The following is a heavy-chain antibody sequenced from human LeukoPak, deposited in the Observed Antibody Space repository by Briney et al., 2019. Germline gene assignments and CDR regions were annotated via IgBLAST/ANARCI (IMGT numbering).Heavy chain of an antibody. V-gene: IGHV3-48*03. J-gene: IGHJ4*02. CDR3: AIAQAGRHSDY. CDR1: GFTFSRYE. CDR2: ISSSGSTI. D-gene: IGHD6-13*01. Sequence: GGSLRLSCAASGFTFSRYEMNWVRQAPGKGLQWVSYISSSGSTIYYADSVKGRFTISRDNAKNSLYLQMNSLRAEDSAVYYCAIAQAGRHSDYCGQGTLVTVSS.